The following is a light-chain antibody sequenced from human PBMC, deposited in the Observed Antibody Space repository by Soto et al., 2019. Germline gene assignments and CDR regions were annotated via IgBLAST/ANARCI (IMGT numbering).Light chain of an antibody. CDR2: EVS. CDR3: ASYTSSSTSVI. Sequence: SVLTQPASVSGSPGQSITISCTGTSSDVGGYKYVSWYQQHPDKAPKLIIFEVSNRPSGISSRFSGSKSGNTASLTISGLQAEDEADYYCASYTSSSTSVIFGRGTKLTV. V-gene: IGLV2-14*01. CDR1: SSDVGGYKY. J-gene: IGLJ2*01.